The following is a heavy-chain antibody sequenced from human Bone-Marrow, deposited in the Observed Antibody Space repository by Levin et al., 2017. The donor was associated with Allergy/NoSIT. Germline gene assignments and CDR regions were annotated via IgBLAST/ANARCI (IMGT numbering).Heavy chain of an antibody. D-gene: IGHD5-12*01. CDR1: GFTFSSYA. V-gene: IGHV3-23*01. CDR3: AKDESYYDSWGGRLDY. CDR2: ISDSGGNT. Sequence: GESLKISCAASGFTFSSYAMSWVRQAPGKGLEWVSAISDSGGNTYYADSVKGRFTISRDNSKNTLYLQMNSLRADDTAVYYCAKDESYYDSWGGRLDYRGQGTLITVS. J-gene: IGHJ4*02.